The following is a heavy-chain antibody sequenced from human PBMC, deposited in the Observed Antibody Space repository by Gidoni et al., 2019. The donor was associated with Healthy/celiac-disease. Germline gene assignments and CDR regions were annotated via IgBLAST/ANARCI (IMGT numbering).Heavy chain of an antibody. V-gene: IGHV4-31*03. CDR1: GGSISSGGYH. CDR2: IYYSGST. J-gene: IGHJ4*02. Sequence: QVQLQESGPGLVKPSQTLSLTCTVSGGSISSGGYHRSWLRQHPGKGLEWIGYIYYSGSTYYNPSLKSRVTISVDTSKNQFSLKLSSVTAADTAVYYCARSYHTVTPDYWGQGTLVTVSS. D-gene: IGHD4-17*01. CDR3: ARSYHTVTPDY.